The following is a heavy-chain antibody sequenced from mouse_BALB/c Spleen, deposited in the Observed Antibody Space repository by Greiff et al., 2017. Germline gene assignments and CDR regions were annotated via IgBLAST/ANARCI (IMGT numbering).Heavy chain of an antibody. J-gene: IGHJ4*01. CDR1: GYTFTSYW. CDR2: IYPGNSDT. D-gene: IGHD2-14*01. CDR3: TRGGYYRYGYAMDY. V-gene: IGHV1-5*01. Sequence: EVKVVESGTVLARPGASVKMSCKASGYTFTSYWMHWVKQRPGQGLEWIGAIYPGNSDTSYNQKFKGKAKLTAVTSTSTAYMELSSLTNEDSAVYYCTRGGYYRYGYAMDYWGQGTSVTVSS.